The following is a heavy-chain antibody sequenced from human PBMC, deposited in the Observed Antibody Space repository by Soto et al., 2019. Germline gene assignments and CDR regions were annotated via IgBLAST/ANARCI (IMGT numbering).Heavy chain of an antibody. CDR2: IYPGDSDT. CDR1: GYSFTSYW. J-gene: IGHJ6*03. D-gene: IGHD2-15*01. V-gene: IGHV5-51*01. CDR3: ARSVVAATHGYYYYYYMDV. Sequence: LKISCKGSGYSFTSYWIGWVRQMPGKGLEWMGIIYPGDSDTRYSPSFQGQVTISADKSISTAYLQWSSLKASDTAMYYCARSVVAATHGYYYYYYMDVWGKGTTVTVSS.